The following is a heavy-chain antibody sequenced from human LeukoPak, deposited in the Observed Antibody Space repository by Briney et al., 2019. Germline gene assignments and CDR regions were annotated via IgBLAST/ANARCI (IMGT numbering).Heavy chain of an antibody. Sequence: GGSLRLSCAASGFTVSDNYMSWVRQAPGKGLEWFSVFYSGGSTRYADSVKGRFTISRDNSKNTLYLQMSSLRPEDTAVYYCVKGIVVVTARAFDYWGQGTLVTVSS. CDR2: FYSGGST. D-gene: IGHD2-21*02. V-gene: IGHV3-66*01. CDR3: VKGIVVVTARAFDY. J-gene: IGHJ4*02. CDR1: GFTVSDNY.